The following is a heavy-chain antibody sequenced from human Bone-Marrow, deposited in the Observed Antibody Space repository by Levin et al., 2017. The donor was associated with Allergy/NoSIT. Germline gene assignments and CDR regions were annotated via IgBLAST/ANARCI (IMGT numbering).Heavy chain of an antibody. Sequence: GASVKVSCKGSANSFTTYWIGWVRQLPGKGLEWMGSIYPDDFNTKYNPSFQGQVTISADKSISTAYLEYSSLKASDSAMYYCVRHWRYSSGGHWFDPWGQGTLVTVSS. D-gene: IGHD6-19*01. V-gene: IGHV5-51*01. CDR2: IYPDDFNT. CDR1: ANSFTTYW. J-gene: IGHJ5*02. CDR3: VRHWRYSSGGHWFDP.